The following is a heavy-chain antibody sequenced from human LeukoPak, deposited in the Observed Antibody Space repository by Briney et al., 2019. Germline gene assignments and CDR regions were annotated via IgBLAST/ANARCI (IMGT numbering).Heavy chain of an antibody. Sequence: ASVKVSCKASGYTFTGYYIHWVRQAPGQGLEWMGIINPSGYTTYAQKFQGRVTMTRDTSTSTVYMELSSLRSEDTAVYYCARDAMSSVTTSPYYFDYWGQGTLVTVSS. V-gene: IGHV1-46*01. J-gene: IGHJ4*02. D-gene: IGHD4-17*01. CDR2: INPSGYT. CDR3: ARDAMSSVTTSPYYFDY. CDR1: GYTFTGYY.